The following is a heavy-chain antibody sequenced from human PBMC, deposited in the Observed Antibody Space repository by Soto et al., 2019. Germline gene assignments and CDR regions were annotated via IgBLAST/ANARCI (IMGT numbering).Heavy chain of an antibody. Sequence: PGGSLRLSCAASGFTFSSYGMHWVRQAPGKGLEWVAVIWYDGSNKYYADSVKGRFTISRDKSKNTLYLQMNSLRAEDTAVYYCASESIAARGRAHTYYYYGMDVWGQGTTVTVSS. V-gene: IGHV3-33*01. CDR3: ASESIAARGRAHTYYYYGMDV. D-gene: IGHD6-6*01. CDR1: GFTFSSYG. CDR2: IWYDGSNK. J-gene: IGHJ6*02.